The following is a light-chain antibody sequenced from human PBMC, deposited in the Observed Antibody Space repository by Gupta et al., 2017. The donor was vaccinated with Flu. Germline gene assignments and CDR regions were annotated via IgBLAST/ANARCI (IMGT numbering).Light chain of an antibody. V-gene: IGKV1-39*01. CDR2: AAY. CDR1: QSISIF. J-gene: IGKJ4*01. Sequence: DIQMTQSPSSLSASVGDRVTITCRASQSISIFLNWYQQKPGKAPNLLIFAAYTLQSGVPSRFSGSGSGTEFALTITGLHPEDFATYYCPQSNSTPLTFGGGTKVEI. CDR3: PQSNSTPLT.